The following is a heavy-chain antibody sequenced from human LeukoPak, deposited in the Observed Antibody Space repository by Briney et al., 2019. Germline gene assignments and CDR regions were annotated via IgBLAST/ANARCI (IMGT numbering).Heavy chain of an antibody. D-gene: IGHD6-19*01. CDR2: IYTRGST. CDR3: ARSAVVIGRGAVAGPFDY. V-gene: IGHV4-61*02. Sequence: SYTLSLTCTVSGASINSGSYYWSWIRQPAGKGLECIGRIYTRGSTDYNASLKSRVTISIDTSKNQFSLKLSSVTAADTAVYYCARSAVVIGRGAVAGPFDYWGQGTLVTVSS. CDR1: GASINSGSYY. J-gene: IGHJ4*02.